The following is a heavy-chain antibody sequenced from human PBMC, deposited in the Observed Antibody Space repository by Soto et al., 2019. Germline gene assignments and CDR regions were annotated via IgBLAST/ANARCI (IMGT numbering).Heavy chain of an antibody. V-gene: IGHV3-23*01. CDR1: FTFSNYA. Sequence: EVQLWESGGGLVQPGGSLRLSCGFTFSNYAMSWVRQAPGKGLEWVSSISGSGSSTYYADSVKGRFTISRDKSKNTLYLQMNSLRAEDTAVYYCAKVPPEDWYVGYWGQGTLVTVSS. D-gene: IGHD3-9*01. CDR3: AKVPPEDWYVGY. CDR2: ISGSGSST. J-gene: IGHJ4*02.